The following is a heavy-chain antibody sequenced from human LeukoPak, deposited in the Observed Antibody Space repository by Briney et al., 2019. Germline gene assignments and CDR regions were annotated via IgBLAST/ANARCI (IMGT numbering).Heavy chain of an antibody. V-gene: IGHV1-69*13. J-gene: IGHJ3*02. Sequence: SVNVSCKASGGTFSSYAMSWVRQAPGQGLERMGGIIPIFGTANYAQKFQGRVTITADESTSTAYMELSSLRSEDTTVYYCARDFSVPYYYDSSGSDAFDIWGQGTMVTVSS. D-gene: IGHD3-22*01. CDR2: IIPIFGTA. CDR3: ARDFSVPYYYDSSGSDAFDI. CDR1: GGTFSSYA.